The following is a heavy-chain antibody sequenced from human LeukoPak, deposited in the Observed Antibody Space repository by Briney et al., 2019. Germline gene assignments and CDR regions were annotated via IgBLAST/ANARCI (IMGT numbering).Heavy chain of an antibody. CDR2: ISSSGSTI. J-gene: IGHJ4*02. D-gene: IGHD5-24*01. Sequence: GGSLRLSCAASGFTFSSYEMNWVRQAPGKGLEWVSYISSSGSTIYYADSVKGRFTISRDNAKNSLYLQMNSLRAEDTAVYYCARAYRGDGYNIEEGYWGQGTLVTVSS. CDR3: ARAYRGDGYNIEEGY. V-gene: IGHV3-48*03. CDR1: GFTFSSYE.